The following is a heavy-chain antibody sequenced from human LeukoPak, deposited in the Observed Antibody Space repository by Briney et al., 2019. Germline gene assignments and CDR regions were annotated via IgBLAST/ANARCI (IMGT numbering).Heavy chain of an antibody. D-gene: IGHD4-23*01. CDR1: GFTVSSNY. CDR2: IGRNGGDI. Sequence: GGSLRLSCAASGFTVSSNYMSWVRQAPGKGLEWVSVIGRNGGDIQYADSVKSRFTISRDNSKNTLYLQMNSLRAEDTAVYYCAKYAPPTTVVTRFFDYWGQGTLVTVSS. CDR3: AKYAPPTTVVTRFFDY. J-gene: IGHJ4*02. V-gene: IGHV3-23*01.